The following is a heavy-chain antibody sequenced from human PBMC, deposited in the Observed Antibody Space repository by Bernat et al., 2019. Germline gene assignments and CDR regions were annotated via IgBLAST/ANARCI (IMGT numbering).Heavy chain of an antibody. CDR3: ARAVPYSSGWYTGYYYYYGMDV. D-gene: IGHD6-19*01. J-gene: IGHJ6*02. CDR1: GCSISSGSYY. V-gene: IGHV4-61*02. Sequence: QVQLQESGPGLVKPSQTLSLTCTVSGCSISSGSYYWSWIRQPAGKGLEWIGRIYTSGSTNYNPSLKSRATISVDTSKNQFSLKLSSVTAADTAVYYCARAVPYSSGWYTGYYYYYGMDVWGQGTTVTVSS. CDR2: IYTSGST.